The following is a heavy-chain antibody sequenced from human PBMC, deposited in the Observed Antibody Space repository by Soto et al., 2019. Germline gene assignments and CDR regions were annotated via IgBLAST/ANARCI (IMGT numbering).Heavy chain of an antibody. V-gene: IGHV3-30*18. Sequence: QVHVVESGGGVVQPGTSLRLSCTASGFSFFNYGFAWIRQAPGKGLEWVAVVTYDSSVKYYADSVKGRFTISRDNSKNTVYLQMDSLQHNDSALYYCGKAGGSELRYFDWPEVGVWGQGTLVTVSS. CDR3: GKAGGSELRYFDWPEVGV. CDR1: GFSFFNYG. J-gene: IGHJ4*02. D-gene: IGHD3-9*01. CDR2: VTYDSSVK.